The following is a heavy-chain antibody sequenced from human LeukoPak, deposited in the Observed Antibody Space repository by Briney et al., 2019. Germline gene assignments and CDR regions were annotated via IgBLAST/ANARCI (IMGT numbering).Heavy chain of an antibody. CDR3: LVTTRSRGFDY. V-gene: IGHV3-7*01. J-gene: IGHJ4*02. Sequence: ETLSLTCAVYGGSFSGYYWSWIRQPPGKGLEWVANIRQDGSVQNYVDSVKGRFTISRDNPKNSVYLQMSSLRAEDTAVYYCLVTTRSRGFDYWGQGTLVTVSS. D-gene: IGHD1/OR15-1a*01. CDR1: GGSFSGYY. CDR2: IRQDGSVQ.